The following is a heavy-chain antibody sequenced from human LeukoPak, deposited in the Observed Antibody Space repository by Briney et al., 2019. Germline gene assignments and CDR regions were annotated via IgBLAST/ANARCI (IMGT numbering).Heavy chain of an antibody. D-gene: IGHD6-13*01. J-gene: IGHJ5*02. CDR2: INHSGST. CDR3: ARLTYSNNWYFRRGLDNWFDP. V-gene: IGHV4-34*01. Sequence: PSETLSLTCAVYGGSFSGYYWSWIRQPPGKGLEWIGEINHSGSTNYNPSLKSRVTISVDASKSQFSLRLSSVTAADTAVYYCARLTYSNNWYFRRGLDNWFDPWGQGTLVTVSS. CDR1: GGSFSGYY.